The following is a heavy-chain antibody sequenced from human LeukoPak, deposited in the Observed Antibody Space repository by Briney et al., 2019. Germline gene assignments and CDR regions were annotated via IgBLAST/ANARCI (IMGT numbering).Heavy chain of an antibody. CDR1: GFTFSDYY. CDR2: ISCSGCPI. D-gene: IGHD3-10*01. J-gene: IGHJ2*01. Sequence: GGSLRLSCVASGFTFSDYYMSWIRQAPGKGLDWVPYISCSGCPIYSAVSGKGRFTISRDNAKNSLYLQMNSLRAEDTAVYYCARDRIKGLLWFGESLYWYFDLWDRGTLVTVSS. V-gene: IGHV3-11*01. CDR3: ARDRIKGLLWFGESLYWYFDL.